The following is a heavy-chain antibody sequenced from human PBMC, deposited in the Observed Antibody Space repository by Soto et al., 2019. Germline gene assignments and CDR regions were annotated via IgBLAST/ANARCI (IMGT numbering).Heavy chain of an antibody. CDR1: GFTFSSYE. V-gene: IGHV3-48*03. J-gene: IGHJ4*02. Sequence: XGSLRLSCAASGFTFSSYEMNWVRQAPGKGLEWVSYISSSGSTIYYADSVKGRFTISRDNAKNSLYLQMNSLRAEDTAVYYCARDFTSSGGVYWGQGTLVTVSS. CDR2: ISSSGSTI. CDR3: ARDFTSSGGVY. D-gene: IGHD6-19*01.